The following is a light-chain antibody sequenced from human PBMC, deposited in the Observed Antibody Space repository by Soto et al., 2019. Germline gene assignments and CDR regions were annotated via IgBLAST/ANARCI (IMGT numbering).Light chain of an antibody. V-gene: IGKV3-15*01. CDR3: QQYNSYSLT. Sequence: EIVMTQSPATLSVSRGERATLCCRASQGIGSTLAWYQQKPGQTPKLLIFDASTRATGVPARFSGGGSGTEFTLTINSLQSEDFATYYCQQYNSYSLTFGGGTKVDI. CDR2: DAS. J-gene: IGKJ4*01. CDR1: QGIGST.